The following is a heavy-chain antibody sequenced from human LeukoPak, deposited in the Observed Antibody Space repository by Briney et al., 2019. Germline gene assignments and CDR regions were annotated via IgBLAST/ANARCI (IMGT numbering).Heavy chain of an antibody. CDR1: GYTFTGYY. D-gene: IGHD1-26*01. J-gene: IGHJ6*03. CDR2: INPNSGGT. V-gene: IGHV1-2*02. Sequence: GSSVKVSCKASGYTFTGYYMHWVRQAPGQGLEWMGWINPNSGGTNYAQKFQGRVTMTRDTSISTAYMELSRLRSDDTAVYYCARDWDPAYYYYMDVWGKGTTVTVSS. CDR3: ARDWDPAYYYYMDV.